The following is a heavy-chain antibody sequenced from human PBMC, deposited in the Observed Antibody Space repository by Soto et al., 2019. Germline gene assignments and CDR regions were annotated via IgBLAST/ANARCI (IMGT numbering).Heavy chain of an antibody. CDR2: IKSKTDGGTT. J-gene: IGHJ4*02. CDR1: GFTFSNAW. V-gene: IGHV3-15*01. D-gene: IGHD6-13*01. CDR3: TTAIGLYSSSWLWYFDY. Sequence: EVQLVESGGGLVKPGGSLRLSCAASGFTFSNAWMSWVRQAPGKGLEWVGRIKSKTDGGTTDYAAPVKGRFTISRDDSKNTLYLQMNSLKTEDTAVYYCTTAIGLYSSSWLWYFDYWGQGTLVTVSS.